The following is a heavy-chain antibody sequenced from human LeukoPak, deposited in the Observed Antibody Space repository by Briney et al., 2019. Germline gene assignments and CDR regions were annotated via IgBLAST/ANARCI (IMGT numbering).Heavy chain of an antibody. CDR1: GFTVSSDY. CDR3: AHGMTPYMVRGVIARV. Sequence: PGGSLRLSCAASGFTVSSDYMSWVRQAPGKGLEWVSAISGSGGSTYYADSVKGRFTISRDNSKNTLYLQMNSLRAEDTAVYYCAHGMTPYMVRGVIARVWGQGTTVTVSS. V-gene: IGHV3-23*01. D-gene: IGHD3-10*01. CDR2: ISGSGGST. J-gene: IGHJ6*02.